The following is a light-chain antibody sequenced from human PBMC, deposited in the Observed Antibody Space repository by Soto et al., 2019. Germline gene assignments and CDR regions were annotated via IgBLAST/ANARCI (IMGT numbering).Light chain of an antibody. CDR3: SSKTSSSSPVV. Sequence: QSALTQPASVSGSPGQSITISCTGSTSDVGAYNYVSWYKHHPGQAPQLMIYEVSNRPSGVSNRFSGYKSGNTASLTISGLQADDEGDYYCSSKTSSSSPVVFGTGTKLTVL. V-gene: IGLV2-14*01. CDR1: TSDVGAYNY. CDR2: EVS. J-gene: IGLJ1*01.